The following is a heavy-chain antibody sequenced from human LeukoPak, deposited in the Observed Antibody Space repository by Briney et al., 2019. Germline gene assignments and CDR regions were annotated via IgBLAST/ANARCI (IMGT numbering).Heavy chain of an antibody. V-gene: IGHV3-33*01. CDR3: ARSLGLWWFDP. CDR2: IWYDGSNK. Sequence: GGSLRLSCAASGFTFSSYGMHWVRQAPGEGLEWVAVIWYDGSNKYYADSVKGRFTISRDNSKNTLYLQMNSLRAEDTAVYYCARSLGLWWFDPWGQGTLVTVSS. D-gene: IGHD3-16*01. CDR1: GFTFSSYG. J-gene: IGHJ5*02.